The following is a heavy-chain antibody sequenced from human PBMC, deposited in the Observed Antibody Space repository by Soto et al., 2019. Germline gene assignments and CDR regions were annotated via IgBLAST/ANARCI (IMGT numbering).Heavy chain of an antibody. D-gene: IGHD2-21*02. J-gene: IGHJ5*02. CDR1: GYSFTNYW. Sequence: PGESLKISCKASGYSFTNYWIGWVRQMPGKGLEWMGIIYPGDSDTRYSPSFQGQVTISADKSISTAYLQWSSLEASDNAMYYCARVTVITKVWFDPWGQGTLVTVSS. CDR3: ARVTVITKVWFDP. V-gene: IGHV5-51*01. CDR2: IYPGDSDT.